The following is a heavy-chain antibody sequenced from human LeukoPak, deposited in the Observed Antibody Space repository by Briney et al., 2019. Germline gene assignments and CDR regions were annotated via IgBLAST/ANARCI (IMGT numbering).Heavy chain of an antibody. CDR3: ASEGNYDSSGYSRYNYYYMDV. CDR2: IIPAFGTA. J-gene: IGHJ6*03. V-gene: IGHV1-69*05. Sequence: SVSVSCKGSGGTFSSYSISWVRQAPGQGLEWMGGIIPAFGTAHYAQKFQGRVTFTTDESTTTAYMELRSLRSEDTAVYYCASEGNYDSSGYSRYNYYYMDVWGKGTAVTVSS. CDR1: GGTFSSYS. D-gene: IGHD3-22*01.